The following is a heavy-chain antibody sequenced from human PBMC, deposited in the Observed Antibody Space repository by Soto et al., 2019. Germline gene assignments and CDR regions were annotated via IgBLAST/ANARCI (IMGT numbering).Heavy chain of an antibody. D-gene: IGHD5-18*01. J-gene: IGHJ4*02. CDR3: ARSLSVDTAMVYGY. CDR1: GGSISSGGYY. V-gene: IGHV4-31*03. CDR2: IYYSGST. Sequence: QVQLQESGPGLVKPSQTLSLTCTVSGGSISSGGYYWSWIRQHPGKGLEWIGYIYYSGSTYYNPSLKSRVTLSVDTSKNQCSLKLSSVTAADTAVYYCARSLSVDTAMVYGYWGQGTLVTVSS.